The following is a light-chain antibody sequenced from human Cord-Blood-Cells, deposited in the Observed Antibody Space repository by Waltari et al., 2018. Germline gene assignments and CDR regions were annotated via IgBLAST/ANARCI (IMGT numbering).Light chain of an antibody. CDR1: SSDVGGYNY. CDR3: SSYAGSNNWV. V-gene: IGLV2-8*01. CDR2: EVS. Sequence: QSALTQPPSAPGSPGQSVTISCTGTSSDVGGYNYVPWYQQPPGKAPNLMIYEVSKRPSGVPDRFSGSKSGNTASLTVSGLQAEDEADYYCSSYAGSNNWVFGGGTKLTVL. J-gene: IGLJ3*02.